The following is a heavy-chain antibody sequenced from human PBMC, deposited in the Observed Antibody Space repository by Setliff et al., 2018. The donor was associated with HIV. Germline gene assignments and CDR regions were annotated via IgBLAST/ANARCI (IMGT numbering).Heavy chain of an antibody. V-gene: IGHV3-23*01. Sequence: LRLSCVASGFTFSNYAMNWVRQAPGKGLEWVSGITQTGDNTYYADSVKGRFVISRDNSKNTLYLQVSSLRADDTAVYYCARDFSWAADSWGQGTLVTVSS. J-gene: IGHJ4*02. D-gene: IGHD2-15*01. CDR1: GFTFSNYA. CDR3: ARDFSWAADS. CDR2: ITQTGDNT.